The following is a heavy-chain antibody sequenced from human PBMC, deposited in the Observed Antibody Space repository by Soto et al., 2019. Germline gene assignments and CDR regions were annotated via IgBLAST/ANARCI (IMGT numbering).Heavy chain of an antibody. V-gene: IGHV3-9*01. CDR3: ATPRDLGKCGNTSQGSSQFDH. J-gene: IGHJ5*02. Sequence: PGGSRRLSCTASGFTFDGYAIHWVRQGPGKGLELVSGSSLYRGYMLYEDSLKGRLTSSTVNAKKSLSLQMKSLKPEDTALYHCATPRDLGKCGNTSQGSSQFDHWGQGTLVTASS. CDR2: SSLYRGYM. CDR1: GFTFDGYA. D-gene: IGHD2-2*01.